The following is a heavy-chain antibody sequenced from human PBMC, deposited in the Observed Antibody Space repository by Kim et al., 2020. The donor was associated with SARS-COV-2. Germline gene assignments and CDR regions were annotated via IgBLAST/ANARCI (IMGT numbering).Heavy chain of an antibody. J-gene: IGHJ6*02. V-gene: IGHV4-34*01. Sequence: LKMRVTISVDTTKNPFSLKLSSVTAADTAVYYCARGRGSGRYYYYGMDVWGQGTTVTVSS. CDR3: ARGRGSGRYYYYGMDV. D-gene: IGHD3-10*01.